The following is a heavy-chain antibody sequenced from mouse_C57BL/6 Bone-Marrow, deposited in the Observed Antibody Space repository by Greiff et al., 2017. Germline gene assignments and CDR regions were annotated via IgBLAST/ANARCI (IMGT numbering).Heavy chain of an antibody. Sequence: QVQLKQPGAELVKPGASVKMSCKASGYTFTSYWINWVKQRPGQGLEWIGDIYPGSGSTNYHEKFKSKATLTVDTSSSTAYMQLSSLTSDDSAVYYCASPCTTVVATRYFDVWGTGTTVTVSS. J-gene: IGHJ1*03. CDR3: ASPCTTVVATRYFDV. V-gene: IGHV1-55*01. CDR2: IYPGSGST. D-gene: IGHD1-1*01. CDR1: GYTFTSYW.